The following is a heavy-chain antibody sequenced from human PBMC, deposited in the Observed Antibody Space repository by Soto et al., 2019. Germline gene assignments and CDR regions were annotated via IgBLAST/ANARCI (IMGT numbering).Heavy chain of an antibody. CDR2: ISGSGGST. CDR1: GFTFSSYA. CDR3: ARSLGHYSVSSRAEYFQH. Sequence: GGSLRLSCAASGFTFSSYAMSWVRQAPGKGLEWVSAISGSGGSTYYADSVKGRFTISRDNSKNTLYLQMNSLRAEDSAVYYCARSLGHYSVSSRAEYFQHWGQGTLVNVSS. J-gene: IGHJ1*01. D-gene: IGHD1-26*01. V-gene: IGHV3-23*01.